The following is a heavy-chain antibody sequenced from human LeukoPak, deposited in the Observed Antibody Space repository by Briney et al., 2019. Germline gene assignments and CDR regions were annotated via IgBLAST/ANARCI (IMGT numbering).Heavy chain of an antibody. CDR2: INPSGGST. J-gene: IGHJ4*02. Sequence: ASLKVSCKASGYTFTSYYMHWVRQAPGQGLEWMGIINPSGGSTSYAHRFQGGVTMTRDTSTSTVYMALSSLRSEDTAVYYWASLGSIVVVPAANNGGVFDYWCQGTLVTVSS. CDR3: ASLGSIVVVPAANNGGVFDY. V-gene: IGHV1-46*01. CDR1: GYTFTSYY. D-gene: IGHD2-2*01.